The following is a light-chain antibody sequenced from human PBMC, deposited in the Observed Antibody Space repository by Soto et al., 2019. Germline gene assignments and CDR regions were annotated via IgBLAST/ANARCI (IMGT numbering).Light chain of an antibody. J-gene: IGKJ1*01. CDR2: DAS. CDR3: HQYNTWPRT. CDR1: QSVSNN. V-gene: IGKV3-15*01. Sequence: EIVMTQSPGTLSISPGERATLSCRASQSVSNNLAWYQQRPGQGPRLLIYDASTRATGIPARFSGSGSGTEFTLTISSLQSEDIGVYYCHQYNTWPRTFGQGTKVDIK.